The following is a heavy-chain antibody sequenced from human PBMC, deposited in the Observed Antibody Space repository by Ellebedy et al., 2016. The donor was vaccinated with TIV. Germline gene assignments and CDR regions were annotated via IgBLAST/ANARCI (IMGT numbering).Heavy chain of an antibody. CDR2: INSDGSST. CDR3: ARDRRYYDFSYYGMDV. V-gene: IGHV3-74*01. J-gene: IGHJ6*02. D-gene: IGHD3-3*01. Sequence: PGGSLRLSCAASGFTFSSYWMHWVRQAPGKGLVWISRINSDGSSTTYADSVKGRFTISRDNAKNTLYLQMNSLRAEDTAVYYCARDRRYYDFSYYGMDVWGQGTTVTVSS. CDR1: GFTFSSYW.